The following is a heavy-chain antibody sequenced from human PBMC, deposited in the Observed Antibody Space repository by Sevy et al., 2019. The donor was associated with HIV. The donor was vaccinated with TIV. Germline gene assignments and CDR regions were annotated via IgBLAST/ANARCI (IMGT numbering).Heavy chain of an antibody. CDR1: AFTFRNYG. CDR3: AKVGPGGSYLYYFDY. Sequence: GGSLRLSCAASAFTFRNYGMHWVRQAPGKGLEWVAVISYDGGNKYYGDSLKGRFTISRDNSKNTLYLQMNSLRPEDTAVYYCAKVGPGGSYLYYFDYWGQGTLVTVSS. J-gene: IGHJ4*02. D-gene: IGHD1-26*01. V-gene: IGHV3-30*18. CDR2: ISYDGGNK.